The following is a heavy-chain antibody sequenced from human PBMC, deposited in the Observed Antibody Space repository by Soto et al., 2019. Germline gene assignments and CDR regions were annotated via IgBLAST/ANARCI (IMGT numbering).Heavy chain of an antibody. CDR3: ARPGIVAAIDGFEI. V-gene: IGHV5-51*01. CDR1: GYKFTNYW. CDR2: IYPGDSDT. Sequence: GESLKISCKASGYKFTNYWIGWVRQKPGKGLEWMGIIYPGDSDTRYSPSFQGQVTISADKSISTAYLHWSSLKASDTAIYYCARPGIVAAIDGFEIWGQGTMVTVSS. J-gene: IGHJ3*02. D-gene: IGHD6-25*01.